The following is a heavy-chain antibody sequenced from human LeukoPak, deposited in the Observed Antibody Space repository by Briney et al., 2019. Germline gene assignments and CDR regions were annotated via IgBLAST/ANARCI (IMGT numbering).Heavy chain of an antibody. D-gene: IGHD1-26*01. V-gene: IGHV3-9*01. Sequence: GRSLRLSCAASGFTFDDYAMHWVRQAPGKGLEGVSGISWNSVNIGYADSVKGRFTISRDNAKNSLYLQMNSLKAEDTALYYCARKVGRVGGAFDIWGQGTMVTVSS. J-gene: IGHJ3*02. CDR1: GFTFDDYA. CDR3: ARKVGRVGGAFDI. CDR2: ISWNSVNI.